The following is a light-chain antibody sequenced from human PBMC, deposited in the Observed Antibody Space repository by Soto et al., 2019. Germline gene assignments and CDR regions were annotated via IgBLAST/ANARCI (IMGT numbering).Light chain of an antibody. CDR3: AAWDDSLEGV. CDR1: SSNIGSNT. J-gene: IGLJ3*02. V-gene: IGLV1-44*01. CDR2: NNN. Sequence: QTVVTQPPSASGTAGQRVTISCSGSSSNIGSNTVNWYQQLPGTAPKLLIYNNNQRPSGVPDRFSGSKSGTSASLAISGLQSEDEADYYCAAWDDSLEGVFGGGTKVTVL.